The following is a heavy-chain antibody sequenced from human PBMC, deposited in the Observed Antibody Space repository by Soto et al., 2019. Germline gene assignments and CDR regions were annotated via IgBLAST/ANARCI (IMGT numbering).Heavy chain of an antibody. J-gene: IGHJ5*02. V-gene: IGHV4-34*01. D-gene: IGHD4-17*01. Sequence: SETLSLTCAVYGGSFSGYYWSWIRQPPGKGLEWIGEINHSGSTNYNPSLKSRVTISVDTSKNQFSLKLSSVTAADTAVYYCATGKKTTVTRNWFDPWGQGTLVTVSS. CDR3: ATGKKTTVTRNWFDP. CDR1: GGSFSGYY. CDR2: INHSGST.